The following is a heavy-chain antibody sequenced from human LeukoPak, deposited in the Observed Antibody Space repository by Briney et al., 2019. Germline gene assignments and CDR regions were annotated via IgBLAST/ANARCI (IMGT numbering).Heavy chain of an antibody. CDR2: IYHSGST. V-gene: IGHV4-38-2*02. CDR3: ASHYYDFWSGYN. CDR1: GCSISSGYY. D-gene: IGHD3-3*01. Sequence: KASETLSLTCTVSGCSISSGYYWGWIRQPPGKGLEWIGSIYHSGSTYYNPSLKSRVTISVDTSKNQFSLKLSSVTAADTAVYYCASHYYDFWSGYNWGQGTLVTVSS. J-gene: IGHJ4*02.